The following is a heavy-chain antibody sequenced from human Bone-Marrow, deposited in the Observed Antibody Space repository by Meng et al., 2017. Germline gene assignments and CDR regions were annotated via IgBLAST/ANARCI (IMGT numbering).Heavy chain of an antibody. CDR1: GFPFRDYS. D-gene: IGHD3-22*01. J-gene: IGHJ4*02. Sequence: QRWELGDGCVKPAGSLRFSCAASGFPFRDYSMSWIRQAPGKGLEWVSYISSSGSTIYYADSVKGRFTISRDNAKNSLYLQMNSLRAEDTAVYYCARPFYYDSSGYYTHWGQGTLVTVSS. CDR2: ISSSGSTI. CDR3: ARPFYYDSSGYYTH. V-gene: IGHV3-11*01.